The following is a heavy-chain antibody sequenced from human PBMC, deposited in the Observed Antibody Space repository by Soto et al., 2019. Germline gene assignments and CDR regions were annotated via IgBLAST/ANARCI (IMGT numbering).Heavy chain of an antibody. Sequence: EVQLVESGGGLVQPGRSLRLSCAASGFTFDDYAMHWVRQAPGKGLELVSGISWNSGKIGYADSVKGRFTISRDNANNSLYLQMNSLRPEDTAFYYCAKEIVGAINYWGQGTLVTVSS. CDR3: AKEIVGAINY. D-gene: IGHD1-26*01. CDR2: ISWNSGKI. J-gene: IGHJ4*02. CDR1: GFTFDDYA. V-gene: IGHV3-9*01.